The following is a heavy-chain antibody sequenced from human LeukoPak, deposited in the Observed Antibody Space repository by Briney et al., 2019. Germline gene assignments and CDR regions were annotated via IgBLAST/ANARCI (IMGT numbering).Heavy chain of an antibody. V-gene: IGHV4-30-2*01. CDR3: ARGLISSGWSNTYYYYGMDV. Sequence: PSQTLSLTCAVSGGSISSGGYSWSWIRQPPGKGLEWIGYIYHSGSTYYNPSLKSRVTISVDRSKNQFSLKLSSVTAADTAVYYCARGLISSGWSNTYYYYGMDVWGQGTTVTVSS. CDR1: GGSISSGGYS. J-gene: IGHJ6*02. CDR2: IYHSGST. D-gene: IGHD6-19*01.